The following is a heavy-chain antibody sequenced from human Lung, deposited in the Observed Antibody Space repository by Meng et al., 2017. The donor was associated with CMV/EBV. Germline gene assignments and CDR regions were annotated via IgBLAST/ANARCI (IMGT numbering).Heavy chain of an antibody. Sequence: QITLKESGPTLVKPTQTLTLTGPFSGFSLSTSGVGVGWIRQPPGKALEWLALIYWDDDKRYSPSLKSRLTITKDTSKNQVVLTMTNMDPVDTATYYCARAYCSGGSCYSFDWFDPWGQGTLVTVAS. CDR3: ARAYCSGGSCYSFDWFDP. CDR2: IYWDDDK. D-gene: IGHD2-15*01. J-gene: IGHJ5*02. CDR1: GFSLSTSGVG. V-gene: IGHV2-5*02.